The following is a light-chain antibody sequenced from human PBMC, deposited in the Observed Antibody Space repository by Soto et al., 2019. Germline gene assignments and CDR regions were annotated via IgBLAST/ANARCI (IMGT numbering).Light chain of an antibody. CDR1: QSITRN. J-gene: IGKJ1*01. CDR3: QQYGSSIKT. CDR2: GAS. V-gene: IGKV3-20*01. Sequence: EIVLTQSPGTLSLSPGERATLSCRASQSITRNLAWYQQSPGQAPRLLIYGASNRATGIPDRFSGSGSGTDFTLTISRLEPEDFAVYYCQQYGSSIKTFGQGTKVDIK.